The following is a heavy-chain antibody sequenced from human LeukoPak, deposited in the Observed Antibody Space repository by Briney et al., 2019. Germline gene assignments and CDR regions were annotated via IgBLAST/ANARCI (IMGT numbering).Heavy chain of an antibody. J-gene: IGHJ4*02. CDR1: GGSISSYY. Sequence: SETLSLSCTVSGGSISSYYWSWLRQSPGKGREWIGYIYDTGTTNYNPSLSSRVTISVDTSRNQFSLKLNSLTAADTAVYYCAREVGSKYYGSGSYSAAHFDHWGQGTLVTVSS. CDR2: IYDTGTT. CDR3: AREVGSKYYGSGSYSAAHFDH. D-gene: IGHD3-10*01. V-gene: IGHV4-59*01.